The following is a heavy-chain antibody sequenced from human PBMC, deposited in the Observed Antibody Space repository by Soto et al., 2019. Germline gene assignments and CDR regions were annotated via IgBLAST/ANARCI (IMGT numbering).Heavy chain of an antibody. V-gene: IGHV4-31*03. CDR2: IYYSGST. D-gene: IGHD3-16*02. J-gene: IGHJ4*02. CDR1: GGSISSGGYY. CDR3: ARVGRLRLGGLSLMVDY. Sequence: QVQLQESGPGLVKPSQTLSLTCTVSGGSISSGGYYWSWIRQHPGKGLEWIGYIYYSGSTYYNPSLKSRVTISVDTSKNQFSLKLSSVTAADTAVYYCARVGRLRLGGLSLMVDYWGQGTLVTVSS.